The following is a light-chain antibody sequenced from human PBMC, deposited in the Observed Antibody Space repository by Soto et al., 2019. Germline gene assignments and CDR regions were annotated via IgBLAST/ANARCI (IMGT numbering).Light chain of an antibody. CDR3: QQYGSSPGYT. Sequence: EIVVTQSPGTLSLSPGERATLSCRASQSVSSSYLAWYQQKPGQDPRLLIYGASSRATGIPDRFSGSGSGTDLTLTISILEPEDFSVYYCQQYGSSPGYTFGQGTKLEIK. V-gene: IGKV3-20*01. CDR1: QSVSSSY. CDR2: GAS. J-gene: IGKJ2*01.